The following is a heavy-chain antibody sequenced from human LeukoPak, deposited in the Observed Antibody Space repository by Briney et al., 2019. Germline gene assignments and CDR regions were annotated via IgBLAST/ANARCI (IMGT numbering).Heavy chain of an antibody. Sequence: SATLSLTCTVSGGSISSGTYYWSWIRQPAGKGLEWIGRFYTSGSTNYNPSLKSRVTISVDTSKNQFSLKLSSVTAADTAVYYCARGRDGYNFLNRGEYYYFDYWGQGTLVTVSS. CDR3: ARGRDGYNFLNRGEYYYFDY. J-gene: IGHJ4*02. D-gene: IGHD5-24*01. V-gene: IGHV4-61*02. CDR1: GGSISSGTYY. CDR2: FYTSGST.